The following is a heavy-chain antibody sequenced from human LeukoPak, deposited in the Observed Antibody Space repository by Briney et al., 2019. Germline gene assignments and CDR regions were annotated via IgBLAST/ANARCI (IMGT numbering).Heavy chain of an antibody. Sequence: AETLSLTCAVSGASVSGNHGIWIRKSPEKGLEWIGHIFHDGVTDYNPSLKSRVTILPDTSKNQFSLRLTSVTAADTAVYYCARFSRWLPFEYWGQGTLVTVSS. V-gene: IGHV4-59*02. J-gene: IGHJ4*02. D-gene: IGHD3-22*01. CDR2: IFHDGVT. CDR3: ARFSRWLPFEY. CDR1: GASVSGNH.